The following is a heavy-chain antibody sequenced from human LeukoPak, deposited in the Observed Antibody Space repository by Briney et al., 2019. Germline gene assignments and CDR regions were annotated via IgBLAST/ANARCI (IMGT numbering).Heavy chain of an antibody. CDR3: VPTPAPPYCSGSSCYPDAFDI. CDR2: TYHSGST. J-gene: IGHJ3*02. CDR1: GYSISSGYY. Sequence: SETLSLTCAVSGYSISSGYYWGWIRQPPGKGLEWIGSTYHSGSTYYNPSLKSRVTISVDTSKNQFSLKLSSVTAADTAVYYCVPTPAPPYCSGSSCYPDAFDIWGQGTMVTVSS. V-gene: IGHV4-38-2*01. D-gene: IGHD2-15*01.